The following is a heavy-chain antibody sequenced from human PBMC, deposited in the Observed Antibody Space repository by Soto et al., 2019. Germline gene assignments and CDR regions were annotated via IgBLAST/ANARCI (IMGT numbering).Heavy chain of an antibody. CDR2: ISYDGSSI. D-gene: IGHD4-17*01. J-gene: IGHJ6*02. V-gene: IGHV3-30*18. CDR3: AKDLYTVTAQFYYFYAMHV. CDR1: GFTFNRHG. Sequence: QVQLVESGGGVVQPGRSLRLSCEASGFTFNRHGMHWVRQAPGKGLEWVASISYDGSSIYYADSVKGRFTISRDNSKNAQYLQMNRLRAEDTAVYYCAKDLYTVTAQFYYFYAMHVWGQGTTVTVSS.